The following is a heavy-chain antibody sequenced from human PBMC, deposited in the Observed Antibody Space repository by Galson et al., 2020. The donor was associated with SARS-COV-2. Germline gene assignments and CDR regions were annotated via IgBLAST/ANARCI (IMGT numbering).Heavy chain of an antibody. CDR3: ARGIFSSGSYYSINYYYYGMDV. CDR2: TYYRSKWYN. CDR1: GDSVSSNSAA. V-gene: IGHV6-1*01. Sequence: SQTLSLTCAISGDSVSSNSAAWNWIRQSPSRGLEWLGRTYYRSKWYNDYAVSVKSRITINPDTSKNQFSLQLNSVTPEDTAVYYCARGIFSSGSYYSINYYYYGMDVWGQGTTVTVSS. J-gene: IGHJ6*02. D-gene: IGHD1-26*01.